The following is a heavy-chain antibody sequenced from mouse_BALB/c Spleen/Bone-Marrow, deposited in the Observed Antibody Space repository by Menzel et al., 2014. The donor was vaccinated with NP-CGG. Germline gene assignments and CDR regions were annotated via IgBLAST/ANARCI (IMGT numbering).Heavy chain of an antibody. D-gene: IGHD2-3*01. J-gene: IGHJ4*01. CDR2: IDPANGNT. CDR3: ARWLLPYGLDY. Sequence: VQLQQSEAELVKPGASVKLSCTASGFNIKDTYMHWVKQRPEQGLEWIGRIDPANGNTKYDPKFQGKATITADTSSNTAYLQLSSLTSEDTAVYYCARWLLPYGLDYWGQGTSVTVSS. V-gene: IGHV14-3*02. CDR1: GFNIKDTY.